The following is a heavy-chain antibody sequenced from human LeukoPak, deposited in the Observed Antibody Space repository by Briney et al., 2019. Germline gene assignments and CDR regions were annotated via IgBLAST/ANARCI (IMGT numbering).Heavy chain of an antibody. CDR1: GGTFSSYA. CDR2: IIPILGIA. V-gene: IGHV1-69*04. D-gene: IGHD4-17*01. J-gene: IGHJ4*02. Sequence: SVKVSCKASGGTFSSYAISWVRQAPGQGLEWMGRIIPILGIANYAQKFQGRVTITADKSTSTAYMELSSLRSEDTAVYYCARDVSGDPMTTVTADYWGQGTLVTVSS. CDR3: ARDVSGDPMTTVTADY.